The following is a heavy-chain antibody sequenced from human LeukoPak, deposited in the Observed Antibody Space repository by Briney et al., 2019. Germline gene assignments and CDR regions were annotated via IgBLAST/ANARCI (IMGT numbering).Heavy chain of an antibody. Sequence: SQTLSLTCTVSGGSISSGGYYWTWIRQRPGKGLEWIGQIYDIGTTHYNPSLKRRLTISVDTSKNHFSLRLSSVTAADTAVYYCARDSGENCSSSSCYLGYWGQGTLVTVSS. CDR1: GGSISSGGYY. J-gene: IGHJ4*02. V-gene: IGHV4-31*03. CDR3: ARDSGENCSSSSCYLGY. CDR2: IYDIGTT. D-gene: IGHD2-2*01.